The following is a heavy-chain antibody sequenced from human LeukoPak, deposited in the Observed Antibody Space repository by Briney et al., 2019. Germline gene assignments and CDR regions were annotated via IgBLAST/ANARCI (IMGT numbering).Heavy chain of an antibody. V-gene: IGHV1-18*01. CDR3: ARGVHVRKYDSNENCFDP. D-gene: IGHD3-22*01. Sequence: ASVKVSCKASGYTFTSYGISWVRQAPGQGLEWMGWISAYNGNTNYAQKLQGRVTMTRDMSTSTVYMELSSLRSEDTAVYYCARGVHVRKYDSNENCFDPWGQGTLVTVSS. J-gene: IGHJ5*02. CDR2: ISAYNGNT. CDR1: GYTFTSYG.